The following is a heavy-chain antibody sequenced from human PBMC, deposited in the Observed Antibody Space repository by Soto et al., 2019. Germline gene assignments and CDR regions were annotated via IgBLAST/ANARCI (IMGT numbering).Heavy chain of an antibody. Sequence: VKVSCKAYGGNLSSYPINWVRQAPGQALEWMGGIIPIFGTANYAQKFQGRFTITADESTSTAYMELSSLRSEDTAVYYCARDLAYCGGDCYLMARGTFDIWGQGTMVTVSS. V-gene: IGHV1-69*13. CDR3: ARDLAYCGGDCYLMARGTFDI. J-gene: IGHJ3*02. CDR2: IIPIFGTA. CDR1: GGNLSSYP. D-gene: IGHD2-21*02.